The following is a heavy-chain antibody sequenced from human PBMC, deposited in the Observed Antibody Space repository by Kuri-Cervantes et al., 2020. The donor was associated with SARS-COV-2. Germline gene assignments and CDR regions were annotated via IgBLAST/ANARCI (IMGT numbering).Heavy chain of an antibody. J-gene: IGHJ5*01. CDR3: ARHHYDFWSGYHENWFDS. V-gene: IGHV4-39*01. CDR2: IYYSGST. CDR1: GGSISSSSYY. D-gene: IGHD3-3*01. Sequence: GSLRLSCTVSGGSISSSSYYWGWIRQPPGKGLEWIGSIYYSGSTYYNQSLKSRVTISVGTSKNQFSLKLSSVTAADTAVYYCARHHYDFWSGYHENWFDSWGQGTLVTVSS.